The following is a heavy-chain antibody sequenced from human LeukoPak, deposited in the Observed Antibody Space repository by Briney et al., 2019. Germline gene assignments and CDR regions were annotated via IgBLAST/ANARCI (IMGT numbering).Heavy chain of an antibody. D-gene: IGHD5-18*01. Sequence: GGSLRLSCAASGFTFSSYGMHWVRQAPGKGLEWVAVISYDGSNKYYADSVKGRFTISRDNSKNTLYLQMNSLRAEDTAVYYCAKELRGYSYGLRNNWFDPWGQETLVTVSS. V-gene: IGHV3-30*18. J-gene: IGHJ5*02. CDR2: ISYDGSNK. CDR1: GFTFSSYG. CDR3: AKELRGYSYGLRNNWFDP.